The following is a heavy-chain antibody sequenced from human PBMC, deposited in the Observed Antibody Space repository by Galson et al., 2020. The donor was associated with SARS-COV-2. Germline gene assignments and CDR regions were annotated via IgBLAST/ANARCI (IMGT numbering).Heavy chain of an antibody. CDR2: FDPEDGET. D-gene: IGHD6-13*01. V-gene: IGHV1-24*01. CDR3: ATSPAQQRVGWCDR. Sequence: ASEKVSCKVSGYTLTELSMHWVRQAPGKGLEWMGGFDPEDGETIYAQKFQGRVTMTEDTSTDTAYMELSSLRSEDPAVYYCATSPAQQRVGWCDRWGQGSLVTVSA. CDR1: GYTLTELS. J-gene: IGHJ5*02.